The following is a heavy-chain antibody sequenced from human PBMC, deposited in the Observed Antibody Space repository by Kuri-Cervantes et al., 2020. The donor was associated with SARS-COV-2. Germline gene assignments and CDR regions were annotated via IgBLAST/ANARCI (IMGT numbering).Heavy chain of an antibody. J-gene: IGHJ4*02. CDR1: GYTFTSYG. CDR3: ARAQEHNAQQLAGVDY. D-gene: IGHD6-13*01. CDR2: ISAYNGNT. Sequence: ASVKVSCKASGYTFTSYGISWVRQAPGQGLEWMGWISAYNGNTNYAQKLQGRVTMTTGTSTSTAYMELRSLRSEDTAVYYCARAQEHNAQQLAGVDYWGQGTLVTVSS. V-gene: IGHV1-18*01.